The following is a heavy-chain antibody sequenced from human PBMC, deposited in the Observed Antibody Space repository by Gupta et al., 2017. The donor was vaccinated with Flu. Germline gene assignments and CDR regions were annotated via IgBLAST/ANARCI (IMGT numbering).Heavy chain of an antibody. CDR3: ARGGYCSSTSCYGDWYFDL. V-gene: IGHV1-2*06. J-gene: IGHJ2*01. Sequence: GLEWMGRINPNSGGTNYAQKFQGRVTMTRDTSISTAYMELSRLRSDDTAVYYCARGGYCSSTSCYGDWYFDLWGRGTLVTVSS. D-gene: IGHD2-2*01. CDR2: INPNSGGT.